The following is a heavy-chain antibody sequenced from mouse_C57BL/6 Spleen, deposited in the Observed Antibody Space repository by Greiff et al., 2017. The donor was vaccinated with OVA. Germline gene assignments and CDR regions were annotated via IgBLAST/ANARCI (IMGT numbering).Heavy chain of an antibody. CDR1: GYTFTSYW. D-gene: IGHD1-1*01. CDR2: IYPGSGST. V-gene: IGHV1-55*01. CDR3: ARDYYGSSYYFDY. J-gene: IGHJ2*01. Sequence: QVQLQQSGAELVKPGASVKMSCKASGYTFTSYWITWVKQRPGQGLEWIGDIYPGSGSTNYNEKFKSQATLTVDTSSSTAYMQLSSLTSEDSAVYYCARDYYGSSYYFDYWGQGTTLTVSS.